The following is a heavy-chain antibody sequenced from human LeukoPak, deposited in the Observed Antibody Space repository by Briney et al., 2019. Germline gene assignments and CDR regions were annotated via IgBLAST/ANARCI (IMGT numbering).Heavy chain of an antibody. CDR3: AKDPTFLDLGYCSSTSCYHHYFDY. J-gene: IGHJ4*02. CDR2: IRYDGSNK. Sequence: PGGSLRLSCAASGFTFSSYGMHWVRQAPGKGLEWVAFIRYDGSNKYYADSVKGRLTISRDNSKNTLYLQTNSLRAEDTAVYYCAKDPTFLDLGYCSSTSCYHHYFDYWGQGTLVTVSS. V-gene: IGHV3-30*02. CDR1: GFTFSSYG. D-gene: IGHD2-2*01.